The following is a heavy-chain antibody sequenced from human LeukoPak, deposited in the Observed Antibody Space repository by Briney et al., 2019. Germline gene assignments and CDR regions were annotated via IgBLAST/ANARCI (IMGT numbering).Heavy chain of an antibody. D-gene: IGHD7-27*01. CDR2: IYHSGST. V-gene: IGHV4-30-2*01. J-gene: IGHJ4*02. CDR3: ARALNWGGGFEY. CDR1: GGSISSGGYS. Sequence: PSQTLSLTCAVSGGSISSGGYSWSWIQQPPGKGLEWIGYIYHSGSTYYNPSLKSRVTISVDRSKNQFSLKLSSVTAADTAVYYCARALNWGGGFEYWGQGTLVTVSS.